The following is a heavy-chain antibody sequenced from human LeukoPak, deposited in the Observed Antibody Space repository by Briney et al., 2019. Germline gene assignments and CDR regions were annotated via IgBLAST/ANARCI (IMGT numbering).Heavy chain of an antibody. Sequence: GGSLRLSCAASRFTFSSYGMHWVRQAPGKGLEWVAFIRYDGSNKYYADSVKGRFTISRDNSKNTLYLEMTRLRTEDTAVYFCGRGGSTRAQAFDVWGQGTMVTVSS. J-gene: IGHJ3*01. CDR2: IRYDGSNK. CDR3: GRGGSTRAQAFDV. D-gene: IGHD2-15*01. CDR1: RFTFSSYG. V-gene: IGHV3-30*02.